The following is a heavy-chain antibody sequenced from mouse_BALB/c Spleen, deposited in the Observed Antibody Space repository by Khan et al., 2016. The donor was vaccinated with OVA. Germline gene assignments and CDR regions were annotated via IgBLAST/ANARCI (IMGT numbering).Heavy chain of an antibody. CDR3: ARGAGGDRFLY. CDR2: ISTYYDDA. Sequence: VQLQQSGAELVRPGVSVKISCKGSGYTFTDFSMHWVKQRHAMSLEWIGVISTYYDDADYNQKFKDKATMTVDKSSNTAYMDLARLTSEDSAIYYWARGAGGDRFLYWGQGTLVTVSA. V-gene: IGHV1S137*01. D-gene: IGHD3-2*01. CDR1: GYTFTDFS. J-gene: IGHJ3*01.